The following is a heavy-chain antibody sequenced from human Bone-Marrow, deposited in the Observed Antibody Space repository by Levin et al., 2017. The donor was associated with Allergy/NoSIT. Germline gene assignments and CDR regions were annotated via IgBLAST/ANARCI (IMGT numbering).Heavy chain of an antibody. J-gene: IGHJ6*02. D-gene: IGHD2-2*01. Sequence: GGSLRLSCAASGFTFSSYAMHWVRQAPGKGLEWVAVISYDGSNKYYADSVKGRFTISRDNSKNTLYLQMNSLRAEDTAVYYCARDHCSSTSCYPSSKNYYYYYGMDVWGQGTTVTVSS. CDR2: ISYDGSNK. CDR1: GFTFSSYA. CDR3: ARDHCSSTSCYPSSKNYYYYYGMDV. V-gene: IGHV3-30*04.